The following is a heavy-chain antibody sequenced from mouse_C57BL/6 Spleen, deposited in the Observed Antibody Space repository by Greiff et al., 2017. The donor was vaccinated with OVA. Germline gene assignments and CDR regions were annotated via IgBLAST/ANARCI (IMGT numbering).Heavy chain of an antibody. CDR2: INPSTGGT. CDR3: ARRGDYEFAY. D-gene: IGHD2-4*01. Sequence: EVKLVESGPELVKPGASVKISCKASGYSFTGYYMNWVKQSPEKSLEWIGEINPSTGGTTYNQKFKAKATLTVDKSSSTAYMQLKSLTSEDSAVYYCARRGDYEFAYWGQGTLVTVSA. CDR1: GYSFTGYY. V-gene: IGHV1-42*01. J-gene: IGHJ3*01.